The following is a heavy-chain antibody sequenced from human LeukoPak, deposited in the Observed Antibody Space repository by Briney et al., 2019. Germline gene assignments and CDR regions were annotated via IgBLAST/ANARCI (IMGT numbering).Heavy chain of an antibody. V-gene: IGHV3-43D*03. CDR3: ARTYYYDSSGSTFTD. D-gene: IGHD3-22*01. CDR2: ISWDGGST. J-gene: IGHJ4*02. Sequence: GGSLRLSCAASGFTFDDYAMHWVRHAPGKGLEWVSLISWDGGSTYYADSVKGRFTISRDNSKNSLYLQMNSLRAEDTAVYYCARTYYYDSSGSTFTDWGQGTLVTVSS. CDR1: GFTFDDYA.